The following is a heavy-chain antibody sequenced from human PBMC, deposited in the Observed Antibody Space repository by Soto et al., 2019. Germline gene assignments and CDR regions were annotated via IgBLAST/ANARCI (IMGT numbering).Heavy chain of an antibody. Sequence: GASVKVSCKASGGTFSSYTISWVRQAPGQGLEWMGRIIPILGIANYAQKFQGRVTITADKSTSTAYMELSSLRSEDTAVYYCARDIGCSGGSCYSYNWFDPWGQGTLVTVS. CDR1: GGTFSSYT. CDR3: ARDIGCSGGSCYSYNWFDP. D-gene: IGHD2-15*01. CDR2: IIPILGIA. J-gene: IGHJ5*02. V-gene: IGHV1-69*04.